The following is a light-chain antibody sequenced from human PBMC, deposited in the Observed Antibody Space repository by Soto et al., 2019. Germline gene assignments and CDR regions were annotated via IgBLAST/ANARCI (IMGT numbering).Light chain of an antibody. V-gene: IGLV1-44*01. CDR2: SNT. Sequence: QPVLTQPPSASGTPGQRVTIPCSGSRSNMGNNPVDWYQQLPGTAPKLLIYSNTQRPSGVPDRFSCSKSGTSAFLAISGLQSEDEADYYCAAWDDSLRGVVFGGGTKVTVL. J-gene: IGLJ3*02. CDR3: AAWDDSLRGVV. CDR1: RSNMGNNP.